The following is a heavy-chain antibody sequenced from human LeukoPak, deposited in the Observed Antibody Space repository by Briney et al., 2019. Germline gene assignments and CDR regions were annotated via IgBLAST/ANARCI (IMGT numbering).Heavy chain of an antibody. J-gene: IGHJ6*03. V-gene: IGHV4-4*09. D-gene: IGHD4-11*01. CDR2: IYTSGST. Sequence: SETLSLTCTVSGGSISSYYWSWIRQPPGKGLEWIGYIYTSGSTNYNPSLKSRVTISVDTSKNQFSLKLSSVTAADTAVYYCAGTTVTTDSSSYYYYYYYMDVWGKGTTVTVSS. CDR1: GGSISSYY. CDR3: AGTTVTTDSSSYYYYYYYMDV.